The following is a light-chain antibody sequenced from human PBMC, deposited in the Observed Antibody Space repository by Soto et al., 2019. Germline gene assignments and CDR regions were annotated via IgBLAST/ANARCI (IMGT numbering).Light chain of an antibody. V-gene: IGKV3-15*01. J-gene: IGKJ2*01. CDR3: PKYNNWPPYT. CDR2: GAS. CDR1: QSISTN. Sequence: EIVMTQSPATLSVFPGERATLSCRASQSISTNLAWYQQKPGRAPRLLIYGASARATGIPARFSGSGSGTEFTITISSLQSEDFAVYYCPKYNNWPPYTFGQGTKLEIK.